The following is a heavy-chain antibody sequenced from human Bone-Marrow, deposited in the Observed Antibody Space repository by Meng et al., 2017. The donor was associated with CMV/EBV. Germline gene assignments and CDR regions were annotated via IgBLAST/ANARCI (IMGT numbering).Heavy chain of an antibody. V-gene: IGHV3-21*01. J-gene: IGHJ6*02. CDR3: ASLVVVPAAIPYSYGMDV. D-gene: IGHD2-2*02. Sequence: GESLKISCAASGFTFSSYSMNWVRQAPGKGLEWVSSISSSSYIYYADSVKGRFTISRDNAKNSLYLQMNSLRAEDTAVYYCASLVVVPAAIPYSYGMDVWGQGTTVTVSS. CDR2: ISSSSYI. CDR1: GFTFSSYS.